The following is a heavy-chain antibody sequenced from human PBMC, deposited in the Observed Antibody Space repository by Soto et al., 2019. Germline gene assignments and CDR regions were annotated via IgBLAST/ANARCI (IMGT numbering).Heavy chain of an antibody. J-gene: IGHJ4*02. D-gene: IGHD2-8*02. CDR2: INHSGST. CDR1: GGSFSGYY. Sequence: PSETLSLTCDVYGGSFSGYYWTWIRQPPGTGLEWIGEINHSGSTNYNPSLKSRVTISVDTSKNQFSLKLTSVTAADTAVYYCARDKITGLFDYWGQGTLVT. CDR3: ARDKITGLFDY. V-gene: IGHV4-34*01.